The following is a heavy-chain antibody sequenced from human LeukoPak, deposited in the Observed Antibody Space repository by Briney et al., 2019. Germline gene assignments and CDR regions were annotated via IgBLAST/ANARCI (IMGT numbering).Heavy chain of an antibody. CDR1: GYSFTSYW. D-gene: IGHD3-22*01. V-gene: IGHV5-51*01. J-gene: IGHJ4*02. CDR2: IYPGDSDT. Sequence: RGGSLKISRKGSGYSFTSYWIGWVRPMPGKGLEWMGIIYPGDSDTRYSPSFQGQVTISADKSISTAYLQWSSLKASDTAMYYCARTSDSSGSDFDYWGQGTLVTVSS. CDR3: ARTSDSSGSDFDY.